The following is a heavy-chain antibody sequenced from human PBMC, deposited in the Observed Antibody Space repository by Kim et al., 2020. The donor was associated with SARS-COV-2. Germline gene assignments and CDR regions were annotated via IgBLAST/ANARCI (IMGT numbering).Heavy chain of an antibody. V-gene: IGHV4-61*02. Sequence: SETLSLTCTVSGGSISSGSYYWSWIRQPAGKGLEWIGRIYIRGNTDYNPSLKRRVTISIDTSKNQFYLKLSSVTAADTAVYYCAREGDRGAALPDDWFDPWGQGTLVTVSS. CDR3: AREGDRGAALPDDWFDP. CDR2: IYIRGNT. D-gene: IGHD6-13*01. J-gene: IGHJ5*02. CDR1: GGSISSGSYY.